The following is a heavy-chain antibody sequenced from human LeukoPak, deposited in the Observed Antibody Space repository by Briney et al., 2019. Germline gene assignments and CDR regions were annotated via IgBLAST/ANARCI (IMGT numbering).Heavy chain of an antibody. CDR3: ARVSSYCSGGSCYGWFDP. CDR2: ISYDGSNK. D-gene: IGHD2-15*01. V-gene: IGHV3-30*03. J-gene: IGHJ5*02. CDR1: GFTFSSYG. Sequence: GGSLRLSCAASGFTFSSYGMHWVRQAPGKGLEWVAVISYDGSNKYYADSVKGRFTISRGNSKNTLYLQMNSLRAEDTAVYYCARVSSYCSGGSCYGWFDPWGQGTLVTVSS.